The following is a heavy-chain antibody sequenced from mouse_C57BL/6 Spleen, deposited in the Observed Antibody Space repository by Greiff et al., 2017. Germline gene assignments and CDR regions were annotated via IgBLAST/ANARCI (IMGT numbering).Heavy chain of an antibody. CDR1: GYSITSGYY. CDR3: ARDGNGPFAY. V-gene: IGHV3-6*01. Sequence: EVQLQESGPGLVKPSQSLSLTCSVTGYSITSGYYWNWIRQFPGNKLEWMGYISYDGSNNYNPSLKNRISITRDTSKNQFFLKLNSVTTEDTATYYCARDGNGPFAYWGQGTLVTVSA. J-gene: IGHJ3*01. CDR2: ISYDGSN.